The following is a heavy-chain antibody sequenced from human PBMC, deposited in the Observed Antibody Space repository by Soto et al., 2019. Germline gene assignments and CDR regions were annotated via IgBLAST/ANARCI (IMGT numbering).Heavy chain of an antibody. V-gene: IGHV4-39*01. J-gene: IGHJ3*02. CDR3: ARHDSYGDTFDI. CDR2: IYYSGST. CDR1: GGSISSSSYY. Sequence: PSETLSLTCTVSGGSISSSSYYWGWIRQPPGKGLEWIGSIYYSGSTYYNPSLKSRVTISVDTSKNQFSLKLSSVTAADTAVYYCARHDSYGDTFDIWGRGTMVTVSS. D-gene: IGHD5-18*01.